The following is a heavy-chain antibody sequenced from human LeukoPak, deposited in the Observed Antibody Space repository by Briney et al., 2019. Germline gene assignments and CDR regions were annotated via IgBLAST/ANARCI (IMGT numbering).Heavy chain of an antibody. V-gene: IGHV3-74*01. CDR3: ARVTSTYYYGSGSLEDY. Sequence: GGSLRLSCAASGFTFSSYWMHWVRQAPGKGLAWVSRINLDGSTTNYADSVKGRFTISRDNAKNSLYLQMNSLRAEDTAVYYCARVTSTYYYGSGSLEDYWGQGTLVTVSS. CDR2: INLDGSTT. D-gene: IGHD3-10*01. J-gene: IGHJ4*02. CDR1: GFTFSSYW.